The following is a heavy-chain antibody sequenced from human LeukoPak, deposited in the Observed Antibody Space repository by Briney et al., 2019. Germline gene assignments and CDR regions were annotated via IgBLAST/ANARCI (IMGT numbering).Heavy chain of an antibody. Sequence: GESLKISCKGSGYSFTSYWIGWVRQVPGKGLEWMGVIYPGDSDTRYSPSFQGQVTISADKSISTAYLQWGSLKASDTAMYYCARSGYSGYERFDYWGQGTLVTVSS. V-gene: IGHV5-51*01. CDR3: ARSGYSGYERFDY. CDR1: GYSFTSYW. J-gene: IGHJ4*02. CDR2: IYPGDSDT. D-gene: IGHD5-12*01.